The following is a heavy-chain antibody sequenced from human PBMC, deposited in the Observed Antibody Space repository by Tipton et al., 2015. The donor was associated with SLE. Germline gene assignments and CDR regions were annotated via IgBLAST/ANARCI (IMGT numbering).Heavy chain of an antibody. V-gene: IGHV1-18*01. CDR1: GYTFTSYG. CDR3: ARDGLRFLEWLSYDACDI. Sequence: QSGAAVKKPGASVKVSCKASGYTFTSYGISWVRQAPGQGLEWMGWISAYNGNTNYAQKLQGRVTMTTDTSTSTAYMELRSLRSDDTAVYYCARDGLRFLEWLSYDACDIWGQGTMVTVSS. J-gene: IGHJ3*02. CDR2: ISAYNGNT. D-gene: IGHD3-3*01.